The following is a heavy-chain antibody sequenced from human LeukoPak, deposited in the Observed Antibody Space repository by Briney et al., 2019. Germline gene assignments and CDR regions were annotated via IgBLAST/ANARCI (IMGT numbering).Heavy chain of an antibody. CDR2: INAGNGYT. J-gene: IGHJ4*02. Sequence: ASVKVSCKASGYTFTNYTIHWLRQAPGQRLEWMGWINAGNGYTKYSQKFQGSVTISRDTSASTAYMELSSLRSEDTAVYYCARLSQGYYFDYWGQGTLVTVSS. V-gene: IGHV1-3*01. CDR3: ARLSQGYYFDY. CDR1: GYTFTNYT.